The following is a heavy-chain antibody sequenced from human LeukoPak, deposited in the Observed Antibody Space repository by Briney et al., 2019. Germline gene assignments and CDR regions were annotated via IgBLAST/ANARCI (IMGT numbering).Heavy chain of an antibody. CDR1: GGSISTYY. Sequence: NPSETLSLTCSVSGGSISTYYWSWIRQPPGKGLEWIGYVYYSGSTEYNPSLQSRVTISVDTSKIQFSLKLSSVTAADTAVYYCARGRDFWRGYSFDYWGQGTLATVSS. J-gene: IGHJ4*02. D-gene: IGHD3-3*01. V-gene: IGHV4-59*01. CDR2: VYYSGST. CDR3: ARGRDFWRGYSFDY.